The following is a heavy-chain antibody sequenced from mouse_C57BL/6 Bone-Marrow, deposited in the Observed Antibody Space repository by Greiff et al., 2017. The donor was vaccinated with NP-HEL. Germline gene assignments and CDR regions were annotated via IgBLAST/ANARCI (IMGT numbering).Heavy chain of an antibody. J-gene: IGHJ3*01. Sequence: EVQLVESGGDLVKPGGSLKLSCAASGFTFSSYGMSWVRQTPDKRLEWVATISSGGSYTYYPDSVKGRFTISRDNAKITLYLHMSSLKSEDTAMYYCASPIYYYGSRFAYWGHGTLVTVSA. D-gene: IGHD1-1*01. CDR1: GFTFSSYG. V-gene: IGHV5-6*01. CDR2: ISSGGSYT. CDR3: ASPIYYYGSRFAY.